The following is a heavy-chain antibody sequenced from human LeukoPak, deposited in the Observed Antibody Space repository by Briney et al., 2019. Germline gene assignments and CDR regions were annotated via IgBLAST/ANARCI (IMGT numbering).Heavy chain of an antibody. D-gene: IGHD2-15*01. CDR3: ARGKYCSGGSCYGPKWNYFDY. Sequence: SVKVSCKASGGTFSSYAISWVRQAPGQGLEWMGGIIPIFGTANYAQKFQGRVTITTDESTSTAYMELSSLRSEDTAVYYCARGKYCSGGSCYGPKWNYFDYWGQGTLVTVST. CDR1: GGTFSSYA. CDR2: IIPIFGTA. J-gene: IGHJ4*02. V-gene: IGHV1-69*05.